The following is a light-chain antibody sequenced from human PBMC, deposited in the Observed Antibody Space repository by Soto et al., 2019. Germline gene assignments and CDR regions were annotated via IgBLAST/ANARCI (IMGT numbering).Light chain of an antibody. CDR2: DAS. Sequence: DIQMTQSPSTLSASVGDRVTITCRASQSISSWLAWYQQKPGKAPKLLIYDASSLESGVPSRFSGSGSGTEFTLTISSLQPDDFATYYCLQYNSYSWTFGPGTKGDIK. CDR3: LQYNSYSWT. V-gene: IGKV1-5*01. CDR1: QSISSW. J-gene: IGKJ3*01.